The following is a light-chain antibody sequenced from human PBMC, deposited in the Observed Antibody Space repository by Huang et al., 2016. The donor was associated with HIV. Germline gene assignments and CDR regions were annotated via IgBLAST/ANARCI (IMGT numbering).Light chain of an antibody. J-gene: IGKJ2*01. CDR3: MQALQTPYI. CDR1: QSLLHNNGYNY. CDR2: LGY. Sequence: DIVMTQPPLSLPVTPGEPASISCRSSQSLLHNNGYNYLDWYLQKPGQSPQLLIYLGYNRASGGPDRFSGSGSGTNFTLKISRVEAEDVGVYYCMQALQTPYIFGQGTKLEIK. V-gene: IGKV2-28*01.